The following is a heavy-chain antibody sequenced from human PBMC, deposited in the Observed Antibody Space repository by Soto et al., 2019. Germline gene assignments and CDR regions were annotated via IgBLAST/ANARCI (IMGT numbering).Heavy chain of an antibody. D-gene: IGHD3-16*01. V-gene: IGHV3-74*01. CDR3: TRDIGGRGGY. J-gene: IGHJ4*02. Sequence: EVQLVESGGGLVQPGGSLRLSCAASGFTFSSYWMHWVRQAPGKGLVWVSRTNEDGSTINYADSVKGRFTISRDNAKNTLYLERNSRRAEDTAVYYCTRDIGGRGGYWGPGTLVTVSS. CDR2: TNEDGSTI. CDR1: GFTFSSYW.